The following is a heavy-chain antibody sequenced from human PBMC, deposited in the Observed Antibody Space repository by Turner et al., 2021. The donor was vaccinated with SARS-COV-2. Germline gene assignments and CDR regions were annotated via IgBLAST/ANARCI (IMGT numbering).Heavy chain of an antibody. CDR3: AKGGWGAFDY. Sequence: EVQLLESGGGLVQPGGSLRLSCAASGITSTSYSMSWVRQASGKGLEWVSSISGSGVTTYYADSVKGRFTISRDSFNNMVYLQMNSLRADDMAVYYCAKGGWGAFDYWGQGILVIVSS. V-gene: IGHV3-23*01. D-gene: IGHD3-16*01. CDR1: GITSTSYS. J-gene: IGHJ4*02. CDR2: ISGSGVTT.